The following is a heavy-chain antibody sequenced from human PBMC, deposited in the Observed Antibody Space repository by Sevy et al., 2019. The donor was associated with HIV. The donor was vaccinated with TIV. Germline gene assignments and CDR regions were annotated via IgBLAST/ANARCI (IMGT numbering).Heavy chain of an antibody. CDR1: GFTFSNFG. J-gene: IGHJ4*02. D-gene: IGHD6-13*01. Sequence: GGSLRLSCTASGFTFSNFGMHWVRQVPGKGLEWVTFIRNDASDKYYAASVKGRFTISRNDSKNTLYLQMDSLRAEDTAIYYCAKDLAGPGRRYFDYWGQGTLVTVSS. CDR3: AKDLAGPGRRYFDY. V-gene: IGHV3-30*02. CDR2: IRNDASDK.